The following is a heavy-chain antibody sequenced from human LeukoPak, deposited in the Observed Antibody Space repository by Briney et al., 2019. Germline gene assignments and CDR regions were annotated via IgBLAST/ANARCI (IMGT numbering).Heavy chain of an antibody. CDR1: GGTFSSYA. Sequence: SVKVSCKASGGTFSSYAISWVRQAPGQGLEWMGRIIPILGIANYAQKFQGRITITADKSTSTAYMELSSLRSGDTAVYYCAMGTVTTDYWGQGTLVTVSS. D-gene: IGHD4-17*01. CDR2: IIPILGIA. CDR3: AMGTVTTDY. V-gene: IGHV1-69*04. J-gene: IGHJ4*02.